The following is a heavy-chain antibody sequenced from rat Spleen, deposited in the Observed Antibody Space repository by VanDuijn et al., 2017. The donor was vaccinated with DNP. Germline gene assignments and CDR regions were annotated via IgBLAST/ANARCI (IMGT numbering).Heavy chain of an antibody. CDR2: MRYEGDNT. CDR3: ARHYYYDGSYYYVDYAMDA. D-gene: IGHD1-12*02. Sequence: EVQLVETGGGLVQPGRSLKLSCAASGFTFSNYYMAWVRQAPTKGLEWVAYMRYEGDNTYHGDSVKGRFAISRDNAKSSLYLQMNSLKSEDTATYYCARHYYYDGSYYYVDYAMDAWGQGTSVTVSS. J-gene: IGHJ4*01. V-gene: IGHV5-22*01. CDR1: GFTFSNYY.